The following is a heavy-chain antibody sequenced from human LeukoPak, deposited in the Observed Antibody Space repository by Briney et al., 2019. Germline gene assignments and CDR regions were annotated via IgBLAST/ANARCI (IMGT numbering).Heavy chain of an antibody. CDR3: ARERCSTTTCYRGYGMDV. CDR2: VKQDGSEK. Sequence: GGSLRLSCVASGFSFSSYWMSWVRQALGKGLEWVANVKQDGSEKYYVDSVKGRFTISRDNAKNSLDLRMNSLRAEDTAVYYCARERCSTTTCYRGYGMDVWGQGTTATVS. D-gene: IGHD2-2*02. V-gene: IGHV3-7*01. J-gene: IGHJ6*02. CDR1: GFSFSSYW.